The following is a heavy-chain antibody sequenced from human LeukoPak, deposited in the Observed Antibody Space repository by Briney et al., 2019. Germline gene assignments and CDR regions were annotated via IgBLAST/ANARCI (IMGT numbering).Heavy chain of an antibody. V-gene: IGHV4-39*02. CDR2: MYYSGST. CDR3: ASQRKTGEPYYFDY. CDR1: GDSISSSYYY. D-gene: IGHD7-27*01. Sequence: PSETLSLTCNVTGDSISSSYYYWGWIRQPPGEGLEWIGSMYYSGSTYYNPSLKSRVTISIDTSKNHFSLELNSVTAADTAVYYCASQRKTGEPYYFDYWGQGTLVTVSS. J-gene: IGHJ4*02.